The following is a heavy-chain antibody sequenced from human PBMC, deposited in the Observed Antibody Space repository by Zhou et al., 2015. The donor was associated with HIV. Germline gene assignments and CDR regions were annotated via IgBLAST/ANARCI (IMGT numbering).Heavy chain of an antibody. J-gene: IGHJ6*02. CDR2: IIPIFGTA. CDR1: GGTFSSYA. V-gene: IGHV1-69*01. D-gene: IGHD3-10*01. Sequence: QVQLVQSGAEVKKPGSSVKVSCKASGGTFSSYAISWVRQAPGQGLEWMGGIIPIFGTANYAQKFQGRVTITADESTSTAYMELSRLRSEDTGVYYCARDRSMGSGRVWGYYYYGMDVWGQGTTVTVSS. CDR3: ARDRSMGSGRVWGYYYYGMDV.